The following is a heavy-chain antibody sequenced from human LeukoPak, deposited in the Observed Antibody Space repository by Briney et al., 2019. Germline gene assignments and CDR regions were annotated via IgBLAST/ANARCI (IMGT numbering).Heavy chain of an antibody. CDR2: IHTSGTT. CDR1: GGSMSDYY. CDR3: ARGDYYAGGGGNWFDP. Sequence: PSETLSLTCTVSGGSMSDYYWSFIRQSAGTGLEWLGRIHTSGTTWYNPSLKSRVTLSVDASKNQFSLGLTSVTAADTAVYYCARGDYYAGGGGNWFDPWGQGTLVTVSS. V-gene: IGHV4-4*07. J-gene: IGHJ5*02. D-gene: IGHD3-16*01.